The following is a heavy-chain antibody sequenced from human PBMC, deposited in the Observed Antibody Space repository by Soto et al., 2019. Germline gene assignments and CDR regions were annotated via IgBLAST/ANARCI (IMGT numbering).Heavy chain of an antibody. V-gene: IGHV1-69*01. J-gene: IGHJ6*02. CDR2: IIPISGIA. D-gene: IGHD3-10*01. CDR3: ARQEFSDQYYYGMDV. Sequence: QVQLVQSGAEVKKPGSSVKVSCKASGGTFSIYALSWVRQAPGQGLEWMGGIIPISGIANYAQKFQGRVTITADESTSTVYMERSSLRSEDTAVYYCARQEFSDQYYYGMDVWGQGTTVTVSS. CDR1: GGTFSIYA.